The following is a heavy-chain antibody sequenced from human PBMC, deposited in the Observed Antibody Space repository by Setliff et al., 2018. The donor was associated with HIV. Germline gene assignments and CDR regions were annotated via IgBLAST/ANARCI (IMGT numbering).Heavy chain of an antibody. V-gene: IGHV4-38-2*02. CDR1: GYSISSGYY. Sequence: PSETLSLTCTVSGYSISSGYYWAWIRQPPGKGLEWIGTIYYSGTTHYNPSLNSRVIISVDTSKNQFSLRLNSVTAADTAVYYCARHSLGNIGDYIRIGAIDIWGQGTMVTVSS. J-gene: IGHJ3*02. CDR3: ARHSLGNIGDYIRIGAIDI. CDR2: IYYSGTT. D-gene: IGHD4-17*01.